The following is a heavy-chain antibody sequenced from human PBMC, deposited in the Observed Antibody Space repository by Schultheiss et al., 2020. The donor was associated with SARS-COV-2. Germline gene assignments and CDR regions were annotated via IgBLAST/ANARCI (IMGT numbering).Heavy chain of an antibody. J-gene: IGHJ4*02. CDR2: ISGSGGST. D-gene: IGHD2-21*01. V-gene: IGHV3-23*01. Sequence: GESLKISCSASGFTFSSYWMHWVRQAPGKGLEWVSAISGSGGSTYYADSVKGRFTISRDNSKNTLYLQMNNLRAEDTAVYYCASLLGENWGQGTLVTVSS. CDR3: ASLLGEN. CDR1: GFTFSSYW.